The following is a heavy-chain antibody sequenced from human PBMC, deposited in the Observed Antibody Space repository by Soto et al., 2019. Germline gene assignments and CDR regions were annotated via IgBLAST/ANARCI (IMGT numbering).Heavy chain of an antibody. CDR3: ARSYYDSSASYASYGMDV. D-gene: IGHD3-22*01. CDR1: GFTFSSYA. CDR2: ISSNGGST. J-gene: IGHJ6*02. V-gene: IGHV3-64*04. Sequence: GGSLRLSCSASGFTFSSYAMHWVRQAPGKGLEYVSAISSNGGSTYYADSVKGRFTISRDNSKNTLYLQMSSLRAEDTAVYYCARSYYDSSASYASYGMDVWGQGTTVTVSS.